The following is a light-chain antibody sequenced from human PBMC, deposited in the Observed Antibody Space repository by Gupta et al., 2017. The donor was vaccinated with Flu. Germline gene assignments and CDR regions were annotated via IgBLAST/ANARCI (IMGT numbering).Light chain of an antibody. Sequence: DIQLTQSPSYVSASVGDRVTITCRASQGMSSWLAWYQQKPGKAPKLLIYAASSLQSGVPSRVSGSGSGTDFTLTIRSLQPEDVANYYCRQACSTFGQGTKLEIK. CDR1: QGMSSW. V-gene: IGKV1-12*01. J-gene: IGKJ2*02. CDR3: RQACST. CDR2: AAS.